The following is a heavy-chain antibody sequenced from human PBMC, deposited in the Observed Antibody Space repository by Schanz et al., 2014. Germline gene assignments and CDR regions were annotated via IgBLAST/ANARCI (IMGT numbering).Heavy chain of an antibody. V-gene: IGHV1-18*01. CDR1: GYIFINSG. CDR3: ARSAGRDFWSGYYTRFDY. D-gene: IGHD3-3*01. J-gene: IGHJ4*02. CDR2: ISAYNGNT. Sequence: QVQVVQSGAELKKPGASVKVSCKASGYIFINSGISWVRQAPGQGLEWMGWISAYNGNTKYPQKLQGRVTMTTDTSTSTAYMELRSLRSDDTAVYYCARSAGRDFWSGYYTRFDYWGQGTLVTVSS.